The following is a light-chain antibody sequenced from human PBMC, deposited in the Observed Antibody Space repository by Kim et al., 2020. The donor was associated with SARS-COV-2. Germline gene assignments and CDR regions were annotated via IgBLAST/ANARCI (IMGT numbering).Light chain of an antibody. J-gene: IGLJ3*02. CDR3: AAWDDTLSAWV. CDR1: NFNIGSNY. V-gene: IGLV1-47*01. Sequence: ELTQPPSASGTPGQKVTISCSGGNFNIGSNYVFWYQQLPGTSPKLLIYRNDRRPSGVPDRLSASKSGTSAALAISGLRFEDESDYYCAAWDDTLSAWVFGGGTKLTVL. CDR2: RND.